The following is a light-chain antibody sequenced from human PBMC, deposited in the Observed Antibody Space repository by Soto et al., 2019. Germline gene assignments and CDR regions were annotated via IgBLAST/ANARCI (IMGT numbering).Light chain of an antibody. CDR2: EDN. J-gene: IGLJ2*01. CDR1: SGSIASNY. CDR3: QSYDSLL. Sequence: NFMLTQPHSVSESPGKTVTISCTRSSGSIASNYVQWYQQRPGSAPTTVIYEDNQRPSGVPDRFSGSIDSSSNSASLTISGLKTEDEADYYCQSYDSLLFGGGTKLTVL. V-gene: IGLV6-57*04.